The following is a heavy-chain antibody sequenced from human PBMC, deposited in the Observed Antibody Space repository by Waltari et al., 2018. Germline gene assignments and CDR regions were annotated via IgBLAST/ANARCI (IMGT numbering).Heavy chain of an antibody. CDR2: INPNSGGT. CDR1: GYTFTGYY. D-gene: IGHD3-22*01. V-gene: IGHV1-2*02. J-gene: IGHJ4*02. Sequence: QVQLVQSGAEVKKPGASVKVSCKASGYTFTGYYMHWVRPAPGQGLEWMGWINPNSGGTNYAQKFQGRVTMTRDTSISTAYMELSRLRSDDTAVYYCARDYYDSFRGDHIDYWGQGTLVTVSS. CDR3: ARDYYDSFRGDHIDY.